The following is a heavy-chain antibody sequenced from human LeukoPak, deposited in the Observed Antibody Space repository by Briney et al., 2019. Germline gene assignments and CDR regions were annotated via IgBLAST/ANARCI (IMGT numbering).Heavy chain of an antibody. CDR2: ISWNSGSM. Sequence: PGRSLRLSCAASGFTFDDYAMHWVRQAPGKGLEWVSGISWNSGSMGYADSVKGRFTISRDNAKNSLYLQMNSLRAEDTALYYCAKDMGNYYGSGSDYWGQGTLVTVSS. J-gene: IGHJ4*02. D-gene: IGHD3-10*01. CDR1: GFTFDDYA. CDR3: AKDMGNYYGSGSDY. V-gene: IGHV3-9*01.